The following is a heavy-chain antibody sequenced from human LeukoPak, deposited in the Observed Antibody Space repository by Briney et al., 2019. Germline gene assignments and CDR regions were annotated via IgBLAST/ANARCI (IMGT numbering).Heavy chain of an antibody. CDR3: AKALGGIGATTDY. J-gene: IGHJ4*02. V-gene: IGHV3-23*01. CDR1: GFTFNNYG. Sequence: AGGTLRPSCAASGFTFNNYGMSWVRQAPGKGLEWVSTISGSGGSTYYADSVKGRFTISRDNSKNTLYLQMNSLRAEDTAVYYCAKALGGIGATTDYWGQGTLVTVSS. CDR2: ISGSGGST. D-gene: IGHD1-26*01.